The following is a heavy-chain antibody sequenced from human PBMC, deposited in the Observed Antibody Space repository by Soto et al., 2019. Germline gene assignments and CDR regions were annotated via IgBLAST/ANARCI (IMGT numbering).Heavy chain of an antibody. CDR3: AKDLGELRYFDWLIYYYGMDV. Sequence: ASVKVSCKASGFTFTSSAVQWVRQARGQRLEWIGWIVVGSGNTNYAQKFQERVTITRDMSTSTAYMELSSLRSEDTAVYYCAKDLGELRYFDWLIYYYGMDVWGQGTTVTVSS. D-gene: IGHD3-9*01. J-gene: IGHJ6*02. CDR2: IVVGSGNT. CDR1: GFTFTSSA. V-gene: IGHV1-58*01.